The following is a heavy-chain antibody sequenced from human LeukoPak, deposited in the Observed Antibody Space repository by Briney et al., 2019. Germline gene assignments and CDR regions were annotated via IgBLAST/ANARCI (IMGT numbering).Heavy chain of an antibody. Sequence: ASVKVSCKVSGYTLTELSMHWVRQAPGKGLEWMGGFDPEDGETIYAQKFQGRVTITADKSTNTAYMELSSLKSEDTAVYYCARDHDLTGTYEYLKYWGQGTLVAVSS. V-gene: IGHV1-24*01. J-gene: IGHJ1*01. CDR2: FDPEDGET. CDR3: ARDHDLTGTYEYLKY. D-gene: IGHD7-27*01. CDR1: GYTLTELS.